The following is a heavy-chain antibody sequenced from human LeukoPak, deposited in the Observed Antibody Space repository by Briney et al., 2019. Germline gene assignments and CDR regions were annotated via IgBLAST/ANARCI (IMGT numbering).Heavy chain of an antibody. Sequence: GESLKISCKGSGYSFTSYWIAWVRQMPGKGLEWMGIIYPGDSDTRYSPSFQGQVTISVDRSISTAYLQWSSLKASDTAMYYCARHLNDYGDQGSGDYWGQGTLVTVSS. CDR2: IYPGDSDT. CDR1: GYSFTSYW. D-gene: IGHD4-17*01. V-gene: IGHV5-51*01. CDR3: ARHLNDYGDQGSGDY. J-gene: IGHJ4*02.